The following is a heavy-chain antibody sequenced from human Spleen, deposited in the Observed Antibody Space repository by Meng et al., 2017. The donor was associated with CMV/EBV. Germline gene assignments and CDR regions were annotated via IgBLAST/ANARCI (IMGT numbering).Heavy chain of an antibody. D-gene: IGHD3-3*01. V-gene: IGHV3-30*02. CDR2: IRYDGSKR. Sequence: GGSLRLSCAASGFTFSSYGIHWVRQAPGKGLEWVAFIRYDGSKRYYGDPVKGRFTISRDNSKSTLYLQMNSLRDEDTAIYYCAKPWRENDFWHYYYYGMNVWGHGTTVTVSS. CDR1: GFTFSSYG. J-gene: IGHJ6*02. CDR3: AKPWRENDFWHYYYYGMNV.